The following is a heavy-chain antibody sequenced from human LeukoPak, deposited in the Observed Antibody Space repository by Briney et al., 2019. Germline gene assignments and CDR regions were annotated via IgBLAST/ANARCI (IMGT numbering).Heavy chain of an antibody. CDR2: INSNGSST. CDR3: AKGGATTCDN. Sequence: QPGGSLTLSCVASGFTFSNYWMHWVRQAPGKGLVWVSRINSNGSSTNYADSVKGRFTISRDNAKNTLYLQMSSLRAEDTAVYYCAKGGATTCDNWGQGTLVTVSS. CDR1: GFTFSNYW. D-gene: IGHD5-12*01. V-gene: IGHV3-74*01. J-gene: IGHJ4*02.